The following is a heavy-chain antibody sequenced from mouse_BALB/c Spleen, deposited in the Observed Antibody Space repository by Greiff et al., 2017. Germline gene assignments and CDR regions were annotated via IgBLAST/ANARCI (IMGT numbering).Heavy chain of an antibody. Sequence: EVKLVESGGGLVKPGGSLKLSCAASGFAFSNYDMSWVRQTPEKRLEWVAYISSGGGSTYYPDTVKGRFTISRDNAKNTLYLQMSSLKSEYTAMYYCARHASMITVFAYWGQGTLVTVSA. CDR1: GFAFSNYD. D-gene: IGHD2-4*01. V-gene: IGHV5-12-1*01. CDR2: ISSGGGST. J-gene: IGHJ3*01. CDR3: ARHASMITVFAY.